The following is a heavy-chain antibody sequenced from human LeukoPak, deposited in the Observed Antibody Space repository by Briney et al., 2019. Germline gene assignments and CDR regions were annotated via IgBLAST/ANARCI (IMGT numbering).Heavy chain of an antibody. CDR3: ARDSGSYAWRAFDI. V-gene: IGHV3-21*01. CDR1: GFTFSSYS. CDR2: ISSGSSYI. Sequence: PGGSLRLSCAASGFTFSSYSMNWVRQAPGKGLEWVSSISSGSSYIYYADSVKGRFTISRDNAKNSLYLQMNGLRAEDTAVYYCARDSGSYAWRAFDIWGQGTMVTVSS. J-gene: IGHJ3*02. D-gene: IGHD1-26*01.